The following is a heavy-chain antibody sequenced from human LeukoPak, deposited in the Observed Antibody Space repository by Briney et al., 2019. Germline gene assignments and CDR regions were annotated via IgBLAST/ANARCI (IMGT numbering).Heavy chain of an antibody. D-gene: IGHD2-2*02. Sequence: GGSLRLSCAASGFTFSSYWMSWVRQAPGKGLEWVANIKQDGSEKYYVDSVKGRFTISRDNAKNSLYLKMNSTRAEDTAVYYCARETPTTGMSCSSTSCYTWRWFDPWGQGTLVTVSS. CDR2: IKQDGSEK. J-gene: IGHJ5*02. V-gene: IGHV3-7*01. CDR1: GFTFSSYW. CDR3: ARETPTTGMSCSSTSCYTWRWFDP.